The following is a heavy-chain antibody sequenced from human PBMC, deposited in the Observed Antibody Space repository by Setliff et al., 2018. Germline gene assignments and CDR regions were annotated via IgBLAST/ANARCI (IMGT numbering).Heavy chain of an antibody. CDR2: TIPIFGTP. Sequence: SVQVSCKASGYTFRSYAMNWVRQAPGQGLEWMGGTIPIFGTPAYAQKFHGRVTIMTDESTSTAYMELSSLTSEDTAVYFCARSLGSGSYYNSRPFYSDYWGQGTLVTVSS. CDR1: GYTFRSYA. D-gene: IGHD3-10*01. CDR3: ARSLGSGSYYNSRPFYSDY. V-gene: IGHV1-69*05. J-gene: IGHJ4*02.